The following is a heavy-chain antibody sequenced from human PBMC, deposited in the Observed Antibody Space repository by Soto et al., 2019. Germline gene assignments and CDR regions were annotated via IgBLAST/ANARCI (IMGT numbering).Heavy chain of an antibody. V-gene: IGHV1-2*04. CDR3: ARDLLGIAAAGSNWFDP. D-gene: IGHD6-13*01. Sequence: QVQLVQSGAEVKKPGASVKVSCKASGYTFTGYYMHWVRQAPGQGLEWMGWINPNSGGTNYAQKFQGWVTMTRDTSISTAYMELSRLRSDDTAMYYCARDLLGIAAAGSNWFDPWGQGTLVTVSS. J-gene: IGHJ5*02. CDR1: GYTFTGYY. CDR2: INPNSGGT.